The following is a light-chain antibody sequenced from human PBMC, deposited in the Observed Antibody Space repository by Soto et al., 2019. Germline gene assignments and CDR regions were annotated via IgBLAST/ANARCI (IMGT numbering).Light chain of an antibody. J-gene: IGLJ1*01. Sequence: QSALAQPPSASGSPGQSVTISCTGTSSDVGGYNYVSWYQQHPGKAPKLVIYEVTKRPSGVPDRFSGSKSGNTASLTVSGLQAEDEPDYYCSSFTRASTIFGTGTKVTVL. CDR3: SSFTRASTI. V-gene: IGLV2-8*01. CDR1: SSDVGGYNY. CDR2: EVT.